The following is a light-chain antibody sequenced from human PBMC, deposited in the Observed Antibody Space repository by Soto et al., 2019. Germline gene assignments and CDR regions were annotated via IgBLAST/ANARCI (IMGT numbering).Light chain of an antibody. Sequence: EIVMTQSPVTLSVSAGEGVTLSCRASQRVGSNLAWYQQKPGQAPRLLIYGASTRATGIPARFSGSGFGTEFTLTISSLQSEDSAVYYCQQYNNWPPYTFGQGTKLEIK. V-gene: IGKV3-15*01. J-gene: IGKJ2*01. CDR1: QRVGSN. CDR2: GAS. CDR3: QQYNNWPPYT.